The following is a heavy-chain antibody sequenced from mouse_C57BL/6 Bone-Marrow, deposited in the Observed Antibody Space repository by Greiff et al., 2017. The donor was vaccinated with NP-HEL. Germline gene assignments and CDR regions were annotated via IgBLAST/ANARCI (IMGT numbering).Heavy chain of an antibody. CDR3: ARRGGLLRYFDV. V-gene: IGHV1-54*01. CDR2: INPGSGGT. CDR1: GYAFTNYL. D-gene: IGHD2-3*01. Sequence: VQLQESGAELVRPGTSVKVSCKASGYAFTNYLIEWVKQRPGQGLEWIGVINPGSGGTNYNEKFKGKATLTADKSSSTAYMQLRSLTAEDSAVYFCARRGGLLRYFDVWGTGTTVTVSS. J-gene: IGHJ1*03.